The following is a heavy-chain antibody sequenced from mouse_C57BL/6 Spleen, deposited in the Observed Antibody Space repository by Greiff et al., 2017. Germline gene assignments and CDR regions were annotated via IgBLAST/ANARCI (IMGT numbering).Heavy chain of an antibody. Sequence: EVKLQQSGPELVKPGASVKISCKASGYTFTDYYMNWVKQSHGKSLEWIGDINPNNGGTSYNQKFKGKATLTVDKSSSTAYMELRSLTSEDSAVYYCARTGIYYDYVAWFAYWGQGTLVTVSA. V-gene: IGHV1-26*01. CDR2: INPNNGGT. J-gene: IGHJ3*01. CDR1: GYTFTDYY. D-gene: IGHD2-4*01. CDR3: ARTGIYYDYVAWFAY.